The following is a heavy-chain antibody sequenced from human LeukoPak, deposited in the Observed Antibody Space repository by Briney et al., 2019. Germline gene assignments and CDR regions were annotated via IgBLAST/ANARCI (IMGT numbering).Heavy chain of an antibody. Sequence: GGSLRLSCAASGFTFSSYDMHWVRQATGKGLEWVSAIGTAGDTYYPGSVKGRFTISRENAKNSLYLQMNSLRAGDTAVYYCARGAAAAGTMDYWGQGALVTVSS. CDR1: GFTFSSYD. J-gene: IGHJ4*02. CDR3: ARGAAAAGTMDY. CDR2: IGTAGDT. D-gene: IGHD6-13*01. V-gene: IGHV3-13*01.